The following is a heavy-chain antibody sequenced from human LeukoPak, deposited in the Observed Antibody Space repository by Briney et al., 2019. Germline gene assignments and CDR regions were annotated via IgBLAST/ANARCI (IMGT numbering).Heavy chain of an antibody. CDR1: GGSASSGSYY. J-gene: IGHJ4*02. V-gene: IGHV3-53*01. CDR3: ARVVDGGNPWFDY. Sequence: PSETLSLTCTVSGGSASSGSYYWSWVRQAPGKGLEWVSVIYSGGSTYYADSVKGRFTISRDNSKNTLYLQMNSLRAEDTAVYYCARVVDGGNPWFDYWGQGTLVTVSS. CDR2: IYSGGST. D-gene: IGHD4-23*01.